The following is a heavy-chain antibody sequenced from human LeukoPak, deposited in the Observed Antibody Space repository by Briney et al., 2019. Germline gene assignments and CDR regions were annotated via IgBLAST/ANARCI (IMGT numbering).Heavy chain of an antibody. Sequence: GGSLRLSCAASKFTFSRYSMNWVRQAPGKGLEWVSYISSSSSTIYYADSVKGRFTISRDNAKNSLYLQMNSLRDEDTAVYYCARESDYYGSGSYMDHWGQGALVTVSS. CDR1: KFTFSRYS. D-gene: IGHD3-10*01. CDR2: ISSSSSTI. CDR3: ARESDYYGSGSYMDH. V-gene: IGHV3-48*02. J-gene: IGHJ4*02.